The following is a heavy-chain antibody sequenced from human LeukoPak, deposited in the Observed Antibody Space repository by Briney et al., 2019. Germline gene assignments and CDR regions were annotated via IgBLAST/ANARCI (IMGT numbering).Heavy chain of an antibody. CDR1: GYSISSGYY. V-gene: IGHV4-38-2*01. D-gene: IGHD6-6*01. CDR2: IYHSGST. CDR3: ASRIAARPDLWFDP. J-gene: IGHJ5*02. Sequence: SETLSLTCAVSGYSISSGYYWGWIRQPPGKGLEWIGSIYHSGSTYYNPSLKSRVTISVDTSKNQFSLKLSSVTAADTAAYYCASRIAARPDLWFDPWGQGTLVTVSS.